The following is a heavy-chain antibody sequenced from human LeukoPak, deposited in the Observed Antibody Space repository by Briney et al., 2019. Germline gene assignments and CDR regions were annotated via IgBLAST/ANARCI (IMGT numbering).Heavy chain of an antibody. D-gene: IGHD3-22*01. CDR3: ARDDDRPDNGLDY. CDR1: GFTFSSYS. Sequence: PGGSLRLSCAASGFTFSSYSMNWVRQAPGKGLEWVSYISSSSSTIYYADSVKGRFTISRDNAKNSLYLQMNSLRAEDTAVYYCARDDDRPDNGLDYWGQGTLVTVSS. V-gene: IGHV3-48*04. CDR2: ISSSSSTI. J-gene: IGHJ4*02.